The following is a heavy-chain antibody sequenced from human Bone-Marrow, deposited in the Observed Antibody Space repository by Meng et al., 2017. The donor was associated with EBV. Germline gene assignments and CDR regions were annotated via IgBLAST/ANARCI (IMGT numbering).Heavy chain of an antibody. CDR2: LIPMTGVA. CDR1: GGTFRSDA. CDR3: ASESGRGFTPDY. D-gene: IGHD3-10*01. Sequence: QVRWGQWGARVKKPGSWVMVSCRTSGGTFRSDAISWVRQALGQGLVWMGGLIPMTGVAHYAQKFQDRVSIIADESTSTHYLELSSLRSEDTAIYFCASESGRGFTPDYWGQGTLVTVSS. J-gene: IGHJ4*02. V-gene: IGHV1-69*01.